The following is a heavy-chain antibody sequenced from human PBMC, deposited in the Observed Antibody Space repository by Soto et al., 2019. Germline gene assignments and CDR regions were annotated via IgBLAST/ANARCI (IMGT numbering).Heavy chain of an antibody. CDR3: ARVLSFSKVTRYFQH. V-gene: IGHV4-34*01. CDR1: GGSFSGYY. Sequence: QVQLQQWGAGLLKPSETLSLTCAVYGGSFSGYYWSWIRQPPGKGLEWIGEINHSGCTNYNPSLKSRVTISVDPSKNQFSLKLSSVTAADTAVYYCARVLSFSKVTRYFQHWGQGTLVTVSS. CDR2: INHSGCT. J-gene: IGHJ1*01. D-gene: IGHD4-17*01.